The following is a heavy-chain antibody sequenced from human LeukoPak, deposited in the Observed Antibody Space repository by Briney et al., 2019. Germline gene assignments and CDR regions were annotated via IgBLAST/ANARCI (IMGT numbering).Heavy chain of an antibody. D-gene: IGHD3-10*01. CDR2: ISPDGRNI. Sequence: PGGSVRLSCAASGFTLSDYWMNWVRQVPGKGPVWVSHISPDGRNIAYADSVKGRFTIPRDNAKNSLYLQMNSLRAEDTALYYCATIWFGERYYYYMDVWGKGTTVTVSS. CDR3: ATIWFGERYYYYMDV. J-gene: IGHJ6*03. CDR1: GFTLSDYW. V-gene: IGHV3-74*01.